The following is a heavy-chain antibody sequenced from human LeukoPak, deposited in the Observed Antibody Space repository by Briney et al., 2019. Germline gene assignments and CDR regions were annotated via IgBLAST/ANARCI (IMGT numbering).Heavy chain of an antibody. CDR1: GGSISSYY. D-gene: IGHD3-22*01. J-gene: IGHJ4*02. CDR2: IYYTGST. CDR3: ARPDDTSGFSFDC. Sequence: SETLSLTCTVSGGSISSYYWSWIRQPPGKGLEWIGYIYYTGSTNYNPSLESRVTISVDTSKNQFSLKLNSVTAADTAVYYCARPDDTSGFSFDCWGQGTLVTVSS. V-gene: IGHV4-59*08.